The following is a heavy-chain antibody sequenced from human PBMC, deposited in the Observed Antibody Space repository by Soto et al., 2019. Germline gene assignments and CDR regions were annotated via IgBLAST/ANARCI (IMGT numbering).Heavy chain of an antibody. D-gene: IGHD2-8*01. CDR3: ASLLGVPDRPFFDY. J-gene: IGHJ4*02. CDR2: IYYSGST. V-gene: IGHV4-31*03. Sequence: QVQLQESGPGLVKPSQTLSLTCTVSGGSISSGGYYWSWIRQHPAKGLEWIGYIYYSGSTYYNPSLESRVTISVDTSKSQFSLKLRSVTAADTAVYYCASLLGVPDRPFFDYWGQGTLVTVSS. CDR1: GGSISSGGYY.